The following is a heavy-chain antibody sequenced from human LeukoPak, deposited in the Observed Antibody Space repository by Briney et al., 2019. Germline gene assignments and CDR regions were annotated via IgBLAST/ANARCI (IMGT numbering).Heavy chain of an antibody. Sequence: SETLSLTCTVSGGSIGRYYWSWIRQSPEKGLEWIGYIYYSGTTKYNPSLESRVAMSVDPSKNHFSLRLNSVTAADTAVYYCARQQYSGYDRGAFDIWGQGTRVTVSS. V-gene: IGHV4-59*08. CDR2: IYYSGTT. CDR1: GGSIGRYY. D-gene: IGHD5-12*01. CDR3: ARQQYSGYDRGAFDI. J-gene: IGHJ3*02.